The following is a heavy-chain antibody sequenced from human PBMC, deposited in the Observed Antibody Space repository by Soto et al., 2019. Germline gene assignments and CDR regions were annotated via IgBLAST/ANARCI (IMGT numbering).Heavy chain of an antibody. CDR2: IDLSRGSA. CDR1: GYTFTRYY. V-gene: IGHV1-46*01. D-gene: IGHD3-16*02. Sequence: ASVKVSCKASGYTFTRYYIHWVRQAPGQGLEWVGMIDLSRGSASYALKFQARVAMTRDTSTSTVYMELSSLRSEDTAMYYCARDHDYVWGNYRYSADYWGQGTLVTVSS. J-gene: IGHJ4*02. CDR3: ARDHDYVWGNYRYSADY.